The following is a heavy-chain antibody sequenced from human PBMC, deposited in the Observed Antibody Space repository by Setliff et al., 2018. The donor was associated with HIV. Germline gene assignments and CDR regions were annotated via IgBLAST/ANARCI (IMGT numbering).Heavy chain of an antibody. Sequence: TLSLTCTVSGDSIRGYCWSWIRQPPGKGLEWLALIYWDDDKRYNPSLKNRLTITKDTSKNQVVLTMTNMDPVDTATYYCAHSYCSSTSCYPHYYYMDVWGKGTTVTVSS. CDR3: AHSYCSSTSCYPHYYYMDV. V-gene: IGHV2-5*08. J-gene: IGHJ6*03. CDR2: IYWDDDK. CDR1: GDSIRGYCWS. D-gene: IGHD2-2*01.